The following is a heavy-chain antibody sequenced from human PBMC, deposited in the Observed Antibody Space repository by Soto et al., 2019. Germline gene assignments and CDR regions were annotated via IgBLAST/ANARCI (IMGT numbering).Heavy chain of an antibody. CDR1: GFSFSTYS. J-gene: IGHJ6*01. CDR2: ISSSSTTI. CDR3: ARECSGGGSCYPALAGLDV. V-gene: IGHV3-48*02. Sequence: GGSLRLSCAASGFSFSTYSMNWVRQAPGKGLEWVSYISSSSTTIHYADSVKGRLTVSRDNAKNSLYLQMNSLRDEDTAVYYCARECSGGGSCYPALAGLDVWGQGTTVTVS. D-gene: IGHD2-15*01.